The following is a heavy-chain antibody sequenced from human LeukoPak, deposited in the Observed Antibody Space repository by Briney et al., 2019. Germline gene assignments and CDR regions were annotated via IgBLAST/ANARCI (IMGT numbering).Heavy chain of an antibody. CDR3: ASAIFVENAFDI. D-gene: IGHD3-3*01. CDR1: GGSISRSSHY. CDR2: VYYSGST. J-gene: IGHJ3*02. V-gene: IGHV4-61*01. Sequence: SETLSLTCTVSGGSISRSSHYWSWIRQPPGKGLEWIGYVYYSGSTHYNPSLKSRVTISVDTSKSQFSLKLSSVTAADTAVYYCASAIFVENAFDIWGQGTMVTVSS.